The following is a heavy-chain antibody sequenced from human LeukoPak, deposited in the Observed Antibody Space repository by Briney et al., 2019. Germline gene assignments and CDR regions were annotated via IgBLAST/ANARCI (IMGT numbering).Heavy chain of an antibody. CDR1: GGSFSGYS. CDR2: INHGGST. Sequence: SETLSLTCAVYGGSFSGYSWSWIRQPPGKGLEWIGEINHGGSTNYNPSLKSRVTISVDTSKNQFSLKLSSVTAADTAVYNCARGTNYYDSSGYSATFDYWGQGTLVTVSS. J-gene: IGHJ4*02. CDR3: ARGTNYYDSSGYSATFDY. V-gene: IGHV4-34*01. D-gene: IGHD3-22*01.